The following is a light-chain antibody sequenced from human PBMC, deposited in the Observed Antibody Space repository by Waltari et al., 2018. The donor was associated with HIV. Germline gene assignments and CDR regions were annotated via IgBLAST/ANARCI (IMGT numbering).Light chain of an antibody. V-gene: IGKV3-11*01. CDR1: QRVSSY. J-gene: IGKJ1*01. CDR2: DSS. CDR3: QQRSNWPRT. Sequence: EIVLTQSPATLSLSPGARSTLSCRASQRVSSYLAWYQQKPGQAPRLLIDDSSNRATGIPARFSGSGSGTDFTLTISSLEPEDFAVYYCQQRSNWPRTFGQGTKVEIK.